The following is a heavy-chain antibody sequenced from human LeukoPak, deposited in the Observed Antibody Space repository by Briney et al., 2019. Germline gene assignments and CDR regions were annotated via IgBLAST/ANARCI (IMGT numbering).Heavy chain of an antibody. CDR1: GFTFDDYA. Sequence: SLRLSCAASGFTFDDYAMHWVRQAPGKGLEWVSGVSWNSGSIGYADSVKGRFTISRDNAKNSLYLQMNSLRAEDTAVYYCARDDYSSSWYDYWGQGTLVTVSS. V-gene: IGHV3-9*01. CDR3: ARDDYSSSWYDY. CDR2: VSWNSGSI. J-gene: IGHJ4*02. D-gene: IGHD6-13*01.